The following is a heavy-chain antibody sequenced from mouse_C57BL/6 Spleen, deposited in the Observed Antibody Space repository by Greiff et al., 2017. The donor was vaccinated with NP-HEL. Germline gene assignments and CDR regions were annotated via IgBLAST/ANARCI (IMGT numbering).Heavy chain of an antibody. J-gene: IGHJ3*01. CDR2: INPNNGGT. Sequence: EVQLQQSGPELVKPGASVKISCKASGYTFTDYYMNWVKQSHGKSLEWIGDINPNNGGTSYNQKFKGKATLTVDKSSSTAYMELRSLTSEDSAVYYCARNYYGPAWFAYWGQGTLVTVSA. CDR3: ARNYYGPAWFAY. D-gene: IGHD1-1*01. CDR1: GYTFTDYY. V-gene: IGHV1-26*01.